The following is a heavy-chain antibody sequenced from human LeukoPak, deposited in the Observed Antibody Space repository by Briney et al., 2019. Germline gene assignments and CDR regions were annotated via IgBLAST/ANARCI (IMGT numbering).Heavy chain of an antibody. Sequence: PGGSLSLSCAASGFTFSSYSMNWVRQAPGKGLEWVSSISSSSSYIYYADSVKGRFTISRDNAKNSLYLQMNSLRAEDTAVYYCASYGGDCSSTSCSDYWGQGTLVTVSS. CDR3: ASYGGDCSSTSCSDY. CDR2: ISSSSSYI. CDR1: GFTFSSYS. V-gene: IGHV3-21*01. J-gene: IGHJ4*02. D-gene: IGHD2-2*01.